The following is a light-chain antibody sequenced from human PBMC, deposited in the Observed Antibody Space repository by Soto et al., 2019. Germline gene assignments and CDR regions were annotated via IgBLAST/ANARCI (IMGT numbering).Light chain of an antibody. CDR1: QSISGW. CDR2: KAS. CDR3: QQYDGYSRT. V-gene: IGKV1-5*03. J-gene: IGKJ1*01. Sequence: DIQMTQSPSTLSGSVGDRVTITCRASQSISGWLAWYQQRPGKAPKLMIYKASTLETGVPSRFSGSGSGTEFTLTINNLQPDDFATYYCQQYDGYSRTFGQGTKVDIK.